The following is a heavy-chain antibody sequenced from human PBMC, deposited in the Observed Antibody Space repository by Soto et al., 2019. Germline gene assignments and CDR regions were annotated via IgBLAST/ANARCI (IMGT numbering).Heavy chain of an antibody. CDR1: GGSISGSSFY. CDR2: IHYSGST. J-gene: IGHJ6*02. CDR3: ARHEGSGWAGDYYYYGMDV. Sequence: PSETLSLTCAVSGGSISGSSFYWGWIRQPPEKGLESIGSIHYSGSTYYNPSLKSRVTISVDTSKNQFSLKLSSVTAADTAVYYCARHEGSGWAGDYYYYGMDVWGQGTTVTVSS. V-gene: IGHV4-39*01. D-gene: IGHD6-19*01.